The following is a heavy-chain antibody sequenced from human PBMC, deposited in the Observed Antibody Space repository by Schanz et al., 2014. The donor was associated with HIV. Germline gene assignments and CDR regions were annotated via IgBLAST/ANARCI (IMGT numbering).Heavy chain of an antibody. CDR1: GDSISSGGYY. Sequence: QVQLQESGPGLVKPSQTLSLTCTVSGDSISSGGYYWSWIRQHPGKGLEWIGYMYYSGSSKNNPSLKSRVTISVDTSKNQFSLKLSSVTAADTAVYYCARVGRAAAGFIYYYGMDVWGQGTTVTVSS. J-gene: IGHJ6*02. V-gene: IGHV4-61*08. D-gene: IGHD6-13*01. CDR2: MYYSGSS. CDR3: ARVGRAAAGFIYYYGMDV.